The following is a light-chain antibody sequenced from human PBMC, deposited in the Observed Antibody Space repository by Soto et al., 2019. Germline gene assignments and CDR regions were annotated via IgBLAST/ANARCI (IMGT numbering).Light chain of an antibody. CDR1: QRSDKW. CDR3: QQYNRFSWT. CDR2: KAS. V-gene: IGKV1-5*03. J-gene: IGKJ1*01. Sequence: DIQMTQSPSTLSASVGDRVTITCRASQRSDKWLAWYQQKPGKAPKLLIYKASLLHSGVPSRFSGSGSGTEFTLSISSLQPDDVGSYFCQQYNRFSWTFGQGTKVEIK.